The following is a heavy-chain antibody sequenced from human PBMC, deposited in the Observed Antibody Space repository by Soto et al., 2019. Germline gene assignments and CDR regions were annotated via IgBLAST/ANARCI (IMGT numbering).Heavy chain of an antibody. V-gene: IGHV3-21*01. J-gene: IGHJ5*02. CDR2: ISSNSAYI. CDR3: TRDASSDSRARGWLHT. Sequence: GGSLRLSCAASGFTFRSFTMNWVRQAPGKGLEWVSTISSNSAYIYYTDALRGRFTISRDNAKNSLHLQMNSLRAEDTAVYYCTRDASSDSRARGWLHTWGPGTLLTVSS. D-gene: IGHD3-10*01. CDR1: GFTFRSFT.